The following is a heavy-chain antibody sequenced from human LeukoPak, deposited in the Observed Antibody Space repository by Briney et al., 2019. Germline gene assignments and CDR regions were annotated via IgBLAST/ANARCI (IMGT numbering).Heavy chain of an antibody. V-gene: IGHV3-23*01. CDR1: GFTFSSYA. Sequence: GGSLRLSCAASGFTFSSYAMSWGRHAPGKGLEWVSARSGSGGSTYYADSVKGRFTISRDNSKNTLYLQMNSLRAEDTAVYYCANTGLGPTIYYYGSGEFQHWGQGTLVTVSS. CDR3: ANTGLGPTIYYYGSGEFQH. CDR2: RSGSGGST. D-gene: IGHD3-10*01. J-gene: IGHJ1*01.